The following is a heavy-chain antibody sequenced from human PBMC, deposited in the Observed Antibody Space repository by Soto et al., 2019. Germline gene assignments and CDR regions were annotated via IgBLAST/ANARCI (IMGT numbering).Heavy chain of an antibody. J-gene: IGHJ4*02. CDR3: TTEDNTGSYRAVFDY. CDR1: GFTFSNAW. V-gene: IGHV3-15*01. D-gene: IGHD1-26*01. Sequence: PGGSLRLSCAASGFTFSNAWMSWVRQAPGKGVEWVGRIKSKTDGGTTDYAAPVKGRFTISRDDSKNTLYLQMNSLKTDDTAVYYCTTEDNTGSYRAVFDYWGQGTLVTVSS. CDR2: IKSKTDGGTT.